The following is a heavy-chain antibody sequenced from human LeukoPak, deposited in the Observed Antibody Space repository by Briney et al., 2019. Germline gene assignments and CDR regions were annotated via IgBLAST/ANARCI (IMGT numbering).Heavy chain of an antibody. V-gene: IGHV4-61*02. D-gene: IGHD3-10*01. CDR2: ISASGGP. CDR3: ARAGGVLGYFDY. J-gene: IGHJ4*02. Sequence: SETLPLTCTLSGGSISVSNYYWTWIRQPAGKGLEWIGRISASGGPTYTPSLRRRVTISMDTSKDLFSLKLTSVTAADTAMYYCARAGGVLGYFDYWGQGILVTVSS. CDR1: GGSISVSNYY.